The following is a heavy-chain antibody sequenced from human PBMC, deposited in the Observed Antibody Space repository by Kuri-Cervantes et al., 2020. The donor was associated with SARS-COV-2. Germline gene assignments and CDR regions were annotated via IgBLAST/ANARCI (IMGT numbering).Heavy chain of an antibody. V-gene: IGHV3-23*01. J-gene: IGHJ4*02. CDR3: ARDRVGVHDY. CDR2: ISDSGSGT. D-gene: IGHD2-21*01. CDR1: GFTFVSYA. Sequence: GGSLRLSCAASGFTFVSYAMGWVRQTPGKGLEWVSGISDSGSGTYYVDSVKGRFIISRDNSNNTLYLQMNSLRVEDTAVYYCARDRVGVHDYWGQGTLVTVSS.